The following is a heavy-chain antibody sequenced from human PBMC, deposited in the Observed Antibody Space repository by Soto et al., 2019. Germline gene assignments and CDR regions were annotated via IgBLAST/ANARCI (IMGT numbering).Heavy chain of an antibody. CDR2: IYYSGST. D-gene: IGHD4-17*01. J-gene: IGHJ5*02. CDR3: ARGDYVYWFDP. Sequence: SETLSLTCTVSGGSISSGPYYWSWIRQHPGKGLEWIGYIYYSGSTYYNPSLKSRVTISVDTSKNQFSLKLRSVTAADTVVYYCARGDYVYWFDPWGQGTLVT. CDR1: GGSISSGPYY. V-gene: IGHV4-31*03.